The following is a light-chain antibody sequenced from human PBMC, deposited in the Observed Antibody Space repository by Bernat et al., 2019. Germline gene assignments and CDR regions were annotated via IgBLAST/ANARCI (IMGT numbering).Light chain of an antibody. V-gene: IGKV1-33*01. CDR3: QQYDDLPIT. CDR1: QDISNY. Sequence: DIQMTQSPSSLSASVGDRVTITCQASQDISNYLNWYQQRPGKAPTLLIYDASNLKTGVPSRFSGSGSGTDFSFTISSLQPEDIATYFCQQYDDLPITFGQGTRLESK. J-gene: IGKJ5*01. CDR2: DAS.